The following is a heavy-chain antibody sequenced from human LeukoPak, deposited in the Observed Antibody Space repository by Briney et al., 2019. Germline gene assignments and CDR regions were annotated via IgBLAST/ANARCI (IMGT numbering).Heavy chain of an antibody. CDR3: ARGEYCSSTSCYDFGFFDY. J-gene: IGHJ4*02. D-gene: IGHD2-2*01. CDR1: GGSISSSSYY. CDR2: IYTSGST. Sequence: SETLSLTCSVSGGSISSSSYYWSWIRQPAGKGLEWIGRIYTSGSTNYNPSLKSRVTMSVDTSKNQFSLKLSSVTAADTAVYYCARGEYCSSTSCYDFGFFDYWGQGTLATVSS. V-gene: IGHV4-61*02.